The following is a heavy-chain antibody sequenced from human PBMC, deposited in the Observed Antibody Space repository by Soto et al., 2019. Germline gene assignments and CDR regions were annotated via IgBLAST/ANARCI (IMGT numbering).Heavy chain of an antibody. V-gene: IGHV3-53*01. CDR2: IYSGGST. D-gene: IGHD6-19*01. Sequence: GGSLRLSCAASGFTVSSNYMSWVRQAPGKGLEWVSVIYSGGSTYYADSVKGRFTISRDNAKNTLYLQMNSLRAEDTAVYYCAKDYISVAAPGGYYGMDVWGQGTTVTVSS. J-gene: IGHJ6*02. CDR1: GFTVSSNY. CDR3: AKDYISVAAPGGYYGMDV.